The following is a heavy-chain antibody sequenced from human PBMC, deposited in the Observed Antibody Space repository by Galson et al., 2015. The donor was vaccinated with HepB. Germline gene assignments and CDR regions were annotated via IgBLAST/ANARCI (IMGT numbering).Heavy chain of an antibody. CDR3: ARIGRRYSYGSYYYYGMDV. Sequence: SETLSLTCTVSGGSVSSSVYYWGWIRQPPGKELEWIGSIYYSGSTYYNPSLKSRVIISVDTPNNQFSLNLSSVTAADTAVYYCARIGRRYSYGSYYYYGMDVWGQGTTVTVSS. J-gene: IGHJ6*02. D-gene: IGHD5-18*01. V-gene: IGHV4-39*01. CDR2: IYYSGST. CDR1: GGSVSSSVYY.